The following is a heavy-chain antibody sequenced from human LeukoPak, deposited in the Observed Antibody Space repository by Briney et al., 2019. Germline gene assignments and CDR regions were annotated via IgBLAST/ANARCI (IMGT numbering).Heavy chain of an antibody. J-gene: IGHJ4*02. D-gene: IGHD3-10*01. CDR3: AKPQHYGRGDFDY. CDR1: GFNFDDYA. CDR2: ISGDGGIT. Sequence: GGSLRLSCAASGFNFDDYAMDWVRQAPGRGLEWVSLISGDGGITYYADFVKGRFTISRDNSKNSLYLQMNSLRTEDTALYYCAKPQHYGRGDFDYWGQGTLVTVSS. V-gene: IGHV3-43*02.